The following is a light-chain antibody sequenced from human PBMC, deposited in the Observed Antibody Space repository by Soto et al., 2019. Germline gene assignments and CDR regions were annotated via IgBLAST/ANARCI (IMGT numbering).Light chain of an antibody. V-gene: IGKV3-15*01. Sequence: EIVMTQSPATRSASQVERANLSLSASQSVSRNLACHQQKPGQAPRLLIYRASTGATGIPARFTGSGSGTEFTLTISSLQSEDVAVYYCQQYNNWPGTFGQGTKVDIK. CDR3: QQYNNWPGT. J-gene: IGKJ1*01. CDR2: RAS. CDR1: QSVSRN.